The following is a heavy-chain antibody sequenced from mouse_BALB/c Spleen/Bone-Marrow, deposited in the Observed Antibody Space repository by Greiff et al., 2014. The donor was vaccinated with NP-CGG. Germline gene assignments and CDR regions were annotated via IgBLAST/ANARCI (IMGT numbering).Heavy chain of an antibody. CDR2: INSNGGTT. CDR1: GFTFSNYG. J-gene: IGHJ3*01. V-gene: IGHV5-6-3*01. CDR3: ARGLYYVAYGPGFAY. Sequence: EVHLVESGGGLVQPGGSLKLSCAASGFTFSNYGMSWVRQTPDKRLDLVATINSNGGTTYYPDSVKGRFTISRDNAKNTLYLQMSSLKSEDTAMYFCARGLYYVAYGPGFAYCGQGTLVTVSA. D-gene: IGHD2-13*01.